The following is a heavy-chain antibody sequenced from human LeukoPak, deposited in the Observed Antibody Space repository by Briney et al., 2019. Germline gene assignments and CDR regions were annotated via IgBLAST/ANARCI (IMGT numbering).Heavy chain of an antibody. Sequence: GGSLRLSCAASGFTFSSYGMHWVRQAPGKGLEWVAVISYDGSNKYYADSVKGRFTISRDNTKNTLYLQMNSLRAEDAAVYYCQLYYYGWGSYYNPDAFDIWGQGTMVTVSS. D-gene: IGHD3-10*01. CDR1: GFTFSSYG. V-gene: IGHV3-30*03. CDR2: ISYDGSNK. CDR3: QLYYYGWGSYYNPDAFDI. J-gene: IGHJ3*02.